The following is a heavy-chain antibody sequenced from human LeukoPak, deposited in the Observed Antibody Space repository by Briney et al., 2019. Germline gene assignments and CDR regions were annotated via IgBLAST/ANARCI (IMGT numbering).Heavy chain of an antibody. CDR2: ISASGGST. CDR1: GFTCSSYA. Sequence: SGGSLRRSCAASGFTCSSYAMNWVRQAPGKGLEWVSLISASGGSTDYADSVKGRFTISRDNSKNTLYLQMNSLRAEDTAVYYCAKEMGFDYGGNSGPFDYWGQGTLVSV. D-gene: IGHD4-23*01. V-gene: IGHV3-23*01. J-gene: IGHJ4*02. CDR3: AKEMGFDYGGNSGPFDY.